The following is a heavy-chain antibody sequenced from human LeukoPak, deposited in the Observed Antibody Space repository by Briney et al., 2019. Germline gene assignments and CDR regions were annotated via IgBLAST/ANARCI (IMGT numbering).Heavy chain of an antibody. Sequence: GGSLRLSCSASGFTFSSYAMHWVRQAPGKGLEYVSSISSNGGSTYYADSVKGRFTISRDNSKNTLYLQMSSLRAEDTAVYYCVKDDRYCSGGSCYSSGDYGMDVWGQGTTVTVSS. CDR3: VKDDRYCSGGSCYSSGDYGMDV. CDR2: ISSNGGST. V-gene: IGHV3-64D*09. CDR1: GFTFSSYA. J-gene: IGHJ6*02. D-gene: IGHD2-15*01.